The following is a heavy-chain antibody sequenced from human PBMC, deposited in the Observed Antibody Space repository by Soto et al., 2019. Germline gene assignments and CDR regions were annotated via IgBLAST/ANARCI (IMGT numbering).Heavy chain of an antibody. V-gene: IGHV1-69*13. D-gene: IGHD1-26*01. CDR2: ITPIFGTA. CDR1: GGTFSSYA. J-gene: IGHJ6*02. CDR3: ASRRVVGATTSLPYYYYGMDV. Sequence: SVKVSCKASGGTFSSYAISWVRQAPGQGLEWMGGITPIFGTANYAQKFQGRVTITADESTSTAYMELSSLRSEDTAVYYCASRRVVGATTSLPYYYYGMDVWGQGATVTVSS.